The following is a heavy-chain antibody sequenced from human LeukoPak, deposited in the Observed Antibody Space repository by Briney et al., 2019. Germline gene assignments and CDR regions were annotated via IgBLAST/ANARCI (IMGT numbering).Heavy chain of an antibody. Sequence: SVKVSCKASGGTFSSYAISWVRQSPGQGLEWIGGIIPIFGTANYAQKFQGRVTITTDESTSTAYMELSSLRSEDTAVYYCARDQSGNPRTMAFDIWGQGTLVTVSS. CDR1: GGTFSSYA. CDR3: ARDQSGNPRTMAFDI. V-gene: IGHV1-69*05. D-gene: IGHD4-23*01. CDR2: IIPIFGTA. J-gene: IGHJ3*02.